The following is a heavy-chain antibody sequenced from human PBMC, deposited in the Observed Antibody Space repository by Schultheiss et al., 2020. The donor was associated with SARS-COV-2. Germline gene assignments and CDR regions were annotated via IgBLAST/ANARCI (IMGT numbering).Heavy chain of an antibody. J-gene: IGHJ4*02. CDR1: GFPFSRYD. CDR3: ARDLGY. V-gene: IGHV3-13*01. Sequence: GGSLRLSCAASGFPFSRYDMHWVRQPTGKGLEWVLAIGAGGKTYYSGSVKGRFTISRENAKNTLYLQMNSLRAEDTAVYYCARDLGYWGQGTLVTVSS. CDR2: IGAGGKT.